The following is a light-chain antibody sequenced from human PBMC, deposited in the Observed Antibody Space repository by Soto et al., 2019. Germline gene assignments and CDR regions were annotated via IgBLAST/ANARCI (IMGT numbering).Light chain of an antibody. Sequence: QSALTQPASVSGSPGQSITISCTGTSSDVGSYNFVSWYQQHPGKAPKLMIYEGSKRPSGVSNRFSGSKSGNTASLTISGLQAEDEADYCCCSYAGSNTYVFGTETKLTVL. V-gene: IGLV2-23*01. CDR3: CSYAGSNTYV. CDR2: EGS. CDR1: SSDVGSYNF. J-gene: IGLJ1*01.